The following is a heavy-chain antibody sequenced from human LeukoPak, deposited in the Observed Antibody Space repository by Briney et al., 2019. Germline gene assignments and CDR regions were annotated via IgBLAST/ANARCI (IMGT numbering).Heavy chain of an antibody. Sequence: GGSLRLSCATSGSTFTFYAMSWVRQAPGKGLEWVSVISGSGGSTYYADSVKGRFTISRDNSKNTLYLQMDSLRAEDTAVYYCAKWDGDLYYYYYMDVWGKGTTVTVSS. CDR3: AKWDGDLYYYYYMDV. J-gene: IGHJ6*03. CDR1: GSTFTFYA. D-gene: IGHD4-17*01. V-gene: IGHV3-23*01. CDR2: ISGSGGST.